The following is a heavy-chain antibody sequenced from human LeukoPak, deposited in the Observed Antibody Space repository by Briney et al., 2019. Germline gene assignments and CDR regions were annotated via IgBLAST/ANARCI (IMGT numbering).Heavy chain of an antibody. CDR2: IYTSGST. J-gene: IGHJ4*02. Sequence: SQTLSLTCTVSSNSISSGDYYWSWIRQPAGKGLEWIGRIYTSGSTNYNPSLKSRVTISVDKSKNQFSLKLSSVTAADTAVYYCARAGGIVVVPDDYWGQGTLVTVSS. D-gene: IGHD2-2*01. V-gene: IGHV4-61*02. CDR3: ARAGGIVVVPDDY. CDR1: SNSISSGDYY.